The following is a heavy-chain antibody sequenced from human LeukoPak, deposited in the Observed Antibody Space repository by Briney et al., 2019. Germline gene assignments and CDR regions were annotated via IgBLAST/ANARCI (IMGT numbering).Heavy chain of an antibody. CDR3: ARGEYYYGSGS. CDR2: IYYSGST. Sequence: SETLSLTCTVSGGSISSYYWSWIRQPPGKGLEWIGYIYYSGSTNYNPSLKSRVTISVDTSKNQFSLKLSSVTAADTAVYYCARGEYYYGSGSWGQGTLVTVSS. V-gene: IGHV4-59*01. CDR1: GGSISSYY. D-gene: IGHD3-10*01. J-gene: IGHJ4*02.